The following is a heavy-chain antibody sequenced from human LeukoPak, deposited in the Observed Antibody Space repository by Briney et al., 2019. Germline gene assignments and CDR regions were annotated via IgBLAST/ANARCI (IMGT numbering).Heavy chain of an antibody. CDR1: GYTFTAYY. V-gene: IGHV1-2*02. CDR2: INSNSGGT. D-gene: IGHD6-6*01. Sequence: ASVKVSCKASGYTFTAYYIHWMRQAPGQGLEWMGWINSNSGGTSYAQKFQGRVTMTRDTPTSTAYMELSRLTSDDTAVYYCARMNIAARRADFDSWGQGTVVTVSS. CDR3: ARMNIAARRADFDS. J-gene: IGHJ4*02.